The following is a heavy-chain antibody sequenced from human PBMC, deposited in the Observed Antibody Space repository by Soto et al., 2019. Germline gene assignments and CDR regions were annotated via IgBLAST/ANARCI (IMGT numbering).Heavy chain of an antibody. CDR3: TTDIIRDP. CDR2: ISYDGSNK. J-gene: IGHJ5*02. V-gene: IGHV3-30-3*01. Sequence: GGSLRLSCAASGFTFSSYAMHWVRQAPGKGLEWVAVISYDGSNKYYADSVKGRFTISRDNSKNTLYLQMNSLKTEDTAIYYCTTDIIRDPWGQGTLVTVSS. CDR1: GFTFSSYA. D-gene: IGHD3-10*01.